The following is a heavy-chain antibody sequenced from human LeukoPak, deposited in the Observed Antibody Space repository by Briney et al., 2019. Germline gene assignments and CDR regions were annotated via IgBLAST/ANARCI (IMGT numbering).Heavy chain of an antibody. J-gene: IGHJ4*02. CDR2: IYPGDSDT. CDR3: ARGYGLRYVRGKTTKVLPTFLDY. CDR1: GYSFTSYW. V-gene: IGHV5-51*01. D-gene: IGHD3-16*01. Sequence: GESLKISCKGSGYSFTSYWIGWVRQMPGKGLEWMGIIYPGDSDTRYSPSFQGQVTISADKSISTAYLQWSSLKASDTAMYCCARGYGLRYVRGKTTKVLPTFLDYWGQGTLVTVSS.